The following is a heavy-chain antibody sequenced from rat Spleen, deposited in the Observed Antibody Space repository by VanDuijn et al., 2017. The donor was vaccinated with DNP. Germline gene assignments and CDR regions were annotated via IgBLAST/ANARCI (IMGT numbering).Heavy chain of an antibody. CDR3: ARHTYGHYFDY. D-gene: IGHD2-1*01. J-gene: IGHJ2*01. V-gene: IGHV2-15*01. Sequence: QVQLKESGPGLVQPSQTLSLTCTVSGFSLTSYTVSWVRQPPGKSLVWMGTIWASGMTDYNSSLQSRLFISRDTSKSQVFLKMNSLQSEDTGTFYCARHTYGHYFDYWGKGVMVTVSS. CDR2: IWASGMT. CDR1: GFSLTSYT.